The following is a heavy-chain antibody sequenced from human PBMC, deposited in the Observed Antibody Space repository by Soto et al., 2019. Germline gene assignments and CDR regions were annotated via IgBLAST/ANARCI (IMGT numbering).Heavy chain of an antibody. Sequence: PSETLSLTCTVSGGSISSYFYIWVRQPPGKGLEWIGSVYYTGTTDYNPSLKSRVTISVDTSKTQFSLNLRSVTAADTAVYYCETELAEVPRALDYWGRGTLVTVSS. CDR3: ETELAEVPRALDY. V-gene: IGHV4-59*01. J-gene: IGHJ4*02. CDR2: VYYTGTT. CDR1: GGSISSYF.